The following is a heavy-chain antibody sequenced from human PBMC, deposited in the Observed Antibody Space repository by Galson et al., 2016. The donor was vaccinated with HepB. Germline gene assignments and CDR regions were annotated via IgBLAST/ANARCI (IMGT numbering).Heavy chain of an antibody. CDR1: GFTFSSYG. D-gene: IGHD3-3*01. J-gene: IGHJ4*02. Sequence: SLRLSCAASGFTFSSYGMHWVRRAPGKGLEWVAVISYDGSNKYYADSVKGRFTIYRDNSKNTLNLQMNSLRAEDTAVYYCAKDITVGYDFWSGYYRWGQGTLATVSS. CDR3: AKDITVGYDFWSGYYR. V-gene: IGHV3-30*18. CDR2: ISYDGSNK.